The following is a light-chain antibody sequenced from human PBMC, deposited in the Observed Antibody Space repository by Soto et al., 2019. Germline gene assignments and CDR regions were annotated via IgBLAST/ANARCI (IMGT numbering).Light chain of an antibody. Sequence: DIQVTQSPSAMSASVVYIITITFRASQGISNYLAWFQQKPGKVPKRLIYAASSLQSGVPSRFSGSGSGTEFTLTISSLQPEDFATYYCQHYNNYPWTFGQGTKVDIK. CDR2: AAS. CDR1: QGISNY. CDR3: QHYNNYPWT. V-gene: IGKV1-17*03. J-gene: IGKJ1*01.